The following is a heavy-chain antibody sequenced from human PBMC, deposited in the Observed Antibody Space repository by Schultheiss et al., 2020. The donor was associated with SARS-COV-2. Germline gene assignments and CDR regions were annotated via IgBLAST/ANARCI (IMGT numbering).Heavy chain of an antibody. V-gene: IGHV3-23*01. D-gene: IGHD1-26*01. J-gene: IGHJ4*02. Sequence: GESLKISCAASGFSFSSYAMSWVRQAPGKGLEWVSDISGSGGSTYYADSVKGRFAISRDNSKSTLYLQMSSLRAEDTAVYYCAKGAYSGSYHESDYWGQGTLVTVSS. CDR2: ISGSGGST. CDR1: GFSFSSYA. CDR3: AKGAYSGSYHESDY.